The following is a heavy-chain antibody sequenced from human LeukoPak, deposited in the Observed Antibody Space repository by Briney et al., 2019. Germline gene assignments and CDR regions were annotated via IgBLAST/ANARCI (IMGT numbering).Heavy chain of an antibody. D-gene: IGHD5-18*01. CDR2: INWNGGST. V-gene: IGHV3-20*04. CDR1: GFTFGDYG. Sequence: PGGSLRLSCAASGFTFGDYGMSWVRQAPGKGLEWVAGINWNGGSTGYADSVNGGFTISRDNAKNSLYLQMNSLRAEDTALYYCARALSQGYSYGYGGWFDYWGQGTLVTVSS. CDR3: ARALSQGYSYGYGGWFDY. J-gene: IGHJ4*02.